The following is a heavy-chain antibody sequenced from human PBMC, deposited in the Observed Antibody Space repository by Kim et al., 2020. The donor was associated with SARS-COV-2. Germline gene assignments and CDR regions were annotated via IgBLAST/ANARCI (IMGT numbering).Heavy chain of an antibody. CDR2: IRGDGGSI. V-gene: IGHV3-74*01. CDR3: ARGWSPGY. D-gene: IGHD3-3*01. Sequence: WGSLRLSCEASGFSFSDSWLHWVRQAPGKGLVWVSRIRGDGGSITYVDSVKGRFTISRDNTKNTLYLQMNSLRAEDTAVYYCARGWSPGYWGQGTLVTVSS. J-gene: IGHJ4*02. CDR1: GFSFSDSW.